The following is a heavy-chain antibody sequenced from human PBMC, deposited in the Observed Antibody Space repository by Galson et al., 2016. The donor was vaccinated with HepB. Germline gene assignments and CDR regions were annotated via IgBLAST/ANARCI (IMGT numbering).Heavy chain of an antibody. CDR1: GDSVSSTSAT. V-gene: IGHV6-1*01. CDR2: TYYRSKWYN. Sequence: CAISGDSVSSTSATWNWIRQSPSRGLEWLGRTYYRSKWYNDYAVAVRSRINIKPDTSKNQFSLQLNSATPEDTAVYYCARDQPQSDKWNEEGEHYDYFYGMDVWGLGTTVTGSS. CDR3: ARDQPQSDKWNEEGEHYDYFYGMDV. J-gene: IGHJ6*02. D-gene: IGHD1-1*01.